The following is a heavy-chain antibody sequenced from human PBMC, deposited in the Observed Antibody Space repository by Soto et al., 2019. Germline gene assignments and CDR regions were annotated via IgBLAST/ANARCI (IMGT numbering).Heavy chain of an antibody. CDR3: ARDSGYSYGKGYCFDY. CDR2: IIPIFGTA. J-gene: IGHJ4*02. CDR1: GGTFSSYA. D-gene: IGHD5-18*01. V-gene: IGHV1-69*13. Sequence: SVXVSCKASGGTFSSYAISWVRQAPGQGLEWMGGIIPIFGTANYAQKFQGRVTITADESTSTAYMELSSLRSEDTAVYYCARDSGYSYGKGYCFDYWGQGTLVTVSS.